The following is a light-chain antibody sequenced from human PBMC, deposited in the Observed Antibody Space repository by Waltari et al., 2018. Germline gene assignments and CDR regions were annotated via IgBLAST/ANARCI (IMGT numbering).Light chain of an antibody. CDR2: RND. J-gene: IGLJ1*01. CDR3: GAWDDSLSGHYV. Sequence: QSVLTQPPSASGTPGQRVTISCSGSSSKIGSTHVYWYQQLPGMAPTLLIYRNDQRPSGVPDRFSGSKSGSSASLAISGLRSEDEADYYCGAWDDSLSGHYVFGTGTKVTVL. V-gene: IGLV1-47*01. CDR1: SSKIGSTH.